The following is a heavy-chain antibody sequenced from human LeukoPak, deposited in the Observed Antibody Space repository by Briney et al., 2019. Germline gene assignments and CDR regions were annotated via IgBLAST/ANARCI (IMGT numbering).Heavy chain of an antibody. CDR3: ARGRCSSSSCRYYGLDV. V-gene: IGHV3-48*02. Sequence: PGGSLRLSCAASGFIFSGYSMNWVRQAPGKGLEWISYISSSNSPIFYEDSVKGRFTISRDNAEKTLYLQMNSLRDEDTAVYYCARGRCSSSSCRYYGLDVWGQGTTVTVSS. CDR2: ISSSNSPI. J-gene: IGHJ6*02. D-gene: IGHD2-2*01. CDR1: GFIFSGYS.